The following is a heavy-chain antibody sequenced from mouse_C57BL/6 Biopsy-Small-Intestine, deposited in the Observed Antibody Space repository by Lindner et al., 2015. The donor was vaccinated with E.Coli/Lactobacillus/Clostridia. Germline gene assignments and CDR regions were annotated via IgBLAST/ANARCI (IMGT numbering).Heavy chain of an antibody. Sequence: VQLQESGPELVKSGASVRISCKASGYSFTGNYLNWVKQSPEKSLEWIGEINPSTGGTTYNQKFRAKATLTMDKSSSTAYMQFKSLTSEDSAVYYCARGSSKVPYWYLDLWGTGTTVTVSS. CDR2: INPSTGGT. CDR3: ARGSSKVPYWYLDL. J-gene: IGHJ1*03. CDR1: GYSFTGNY. D-gene: IGHD2-10*02. V-gene: IGHV1-42*01.